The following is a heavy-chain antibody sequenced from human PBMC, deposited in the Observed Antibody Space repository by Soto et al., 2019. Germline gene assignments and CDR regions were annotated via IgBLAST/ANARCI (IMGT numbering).Heavy chain of an antibody. CDR1: GGTFSSYA. CDR3: ARDFYGDYVYYGMDV. Sequence: QVQLVQSGAEVKKPGASVKVSCKASGGTFSSYAISWVRQAPGQGLEWMGGIIPIFGTANYAQKLQGRVTITADESTSTVYTELSSLRSEDTAVYYCARDFYGDYVYYGMDVWGQGTTVTVSS. CDR2: IIPIFGTA. J-gene: IGHJ6*02. D-gene: IGHD4-17*01. V-gene: IGHV1-69*01.